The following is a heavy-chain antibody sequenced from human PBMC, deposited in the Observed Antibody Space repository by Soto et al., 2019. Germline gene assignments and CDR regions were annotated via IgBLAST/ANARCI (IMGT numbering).Heavy chain of an antibody. CDR3: AKSKGGWDPDF. D-gene: IGHD6-19*01. CDR2: INVGTDKT. J-gene: IGHJ4*02. CDR1: GYTFSSSA. Sequence: ASVKVSCKASGYTFSSSAMHWVRQAPGQSLEWMGWINVGTDKTEYSRRLQGRVTITKDTSASTADMELSGLTSEDTAVYYCAKSKGGWDPDFWGPGTLVTVSS. V-gene: IGHV1-3*01.